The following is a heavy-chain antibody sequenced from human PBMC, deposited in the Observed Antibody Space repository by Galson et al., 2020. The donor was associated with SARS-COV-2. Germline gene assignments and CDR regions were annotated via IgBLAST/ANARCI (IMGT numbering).Heavy chain of an antibody. V-gene: IGHV4-30-2*01. CDR2: IYHSGST. CDR1: GGPISSGGYS. CDR3: ARGGWFGELSYYYYYYMDV. J-gene: IGHJ6*03. D-gene: IGHD3-10*01. Sequence: SETLSLTCAVSGGPISSGGYSWSWIRQPPGKGLEWIGYIYHSGSTYYNPSLKSRVTISVDRSKNQFSLKLSSVTAADTAVYYCARGGWFGELSYYYYYYMDVWGKGTTVTVSS.